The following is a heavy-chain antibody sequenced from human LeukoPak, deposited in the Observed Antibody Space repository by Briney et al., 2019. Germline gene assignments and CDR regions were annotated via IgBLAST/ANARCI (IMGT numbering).Heavy chain of an antibody. CDR2: INHSGST. D-gene: IGHD4-17*01. CDR3: ANYGDYFDY. J-gene: IGHJ4*02. CDR1: GGSFSGYY. V-gene: IGHV4-34*01. Sequence: PSETLSLTCAVYGGSFSGYYWSWIRQPPGKRLEWIGEINHSGSTNYNSSLKSRVTISVDTSKNQFSLKLSSVTAAETAVYYCANYGDYFDYWGQGTLVTVS.